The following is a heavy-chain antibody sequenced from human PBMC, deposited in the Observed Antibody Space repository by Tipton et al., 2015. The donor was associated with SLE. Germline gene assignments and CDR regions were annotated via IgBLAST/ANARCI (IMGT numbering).Heavy chain of an antibody. CDR1: GFTFSTYG. V-gene: IGHV3-30*02. CDR3: AKAAEVFDY. J-gene: IGHJ4*02. CDR2: IRYNGNDK. Sequence: SLRLSCAASGFTFSTYGIHWVRQAPGKGLEWVAFIRYNGNDKYYADSVKGRFTISRDNSKNTLYLQMNGLRAEDTAIYYCAKAAEVFDYWGQGTLVTVSS.